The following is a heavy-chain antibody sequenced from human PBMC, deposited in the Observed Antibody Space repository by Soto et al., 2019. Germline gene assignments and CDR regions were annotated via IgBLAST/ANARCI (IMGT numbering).Heavy chain of an antibody. CDR3: AKAGVGLARGAFEY. D-gene: IGHD1-26*01. J-gene: IGHJ4*02. CDR2: ISGSGGST. CDR1: VFTFSSYA. V-gene: IGHV3-23*01. Sequence: GGSLRLSCASSVFTFSSYAMSWVRQSPGKGLEWVSAISGSGGSTYYADSVKGRFTISRDNSKNTLYLQMNSLRAEDTAVYYCAKAGVGLARGAFEYWGQGTLVNVSS.